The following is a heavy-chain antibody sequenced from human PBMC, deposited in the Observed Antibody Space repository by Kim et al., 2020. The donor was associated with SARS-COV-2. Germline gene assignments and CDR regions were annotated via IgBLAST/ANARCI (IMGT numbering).Heavy chain of an antibody. V-gene: IGHV1-46*01. J-gene: IGHJ4*02. CDR2: INPSGGST. CDR3: ARAPPGSGYSSGWYWDY. CDR1: GYTFTSYY. D-gene: IGHD6-19*01. Sequence: ASVKVYCKASGYTFTSYYMHWVRQAPGQGLEWMGIINPSGGSTSYAQKFQGRVTMTRDTSTSTVYMELSSLRSEDTAVYYCARAPPGSGYSSGWYWDYWGQGTLVTVSS.